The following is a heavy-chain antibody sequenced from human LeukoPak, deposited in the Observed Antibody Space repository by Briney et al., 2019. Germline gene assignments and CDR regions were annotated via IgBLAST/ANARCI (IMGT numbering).Heavy chain of an antibody. J-gene: IGHJ3*02. Sequence: SVKVSCKASGGTFSSYAISWVRQAPGQGLEWMGGIIPIFGTANYAQKFQGRVTITADESTSTAYMELSSLRSEDTAVYYCATPGGYSESYLNLEYAFDIWGQGTMVTVSS. V-gene: IGHV1-69*13. CDR2: IIPIFGTA. D-gene: IGHD1-26*01. CDR3: ATPGGYSESYLNLEYAFDI. CDR1: GGTFSSYA.